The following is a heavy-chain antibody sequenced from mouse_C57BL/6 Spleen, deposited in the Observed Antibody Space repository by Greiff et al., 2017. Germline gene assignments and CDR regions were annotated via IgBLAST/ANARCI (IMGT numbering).Heavy chain of an antibody. Sequence: EVMLVESGGGLVKPGGSLKLSCAASGFTFSDYGMHWVRQAPEKGLEWVAYISGGSSTIYYADTVQGRFTISRDKAKNTLFLQLTSLRSEDTAMYYCASDYGSSYWYFEVWGTGTTVTVSS. D-gene: IGHD1-1*01. V-gene: IGHV5-17*01. CDR3: ASDYGSSYWYFEV. CDR2: ISGGSSTI. CDR1: GFTFSDYG. J-gene: IGHJ1*03.